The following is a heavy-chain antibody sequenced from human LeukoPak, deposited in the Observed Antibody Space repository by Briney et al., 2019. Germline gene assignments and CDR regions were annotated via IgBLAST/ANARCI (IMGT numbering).Heavy chain of an antibody. D-gene: IGHD2-2*01. CDR2: ISSSSSYI. J-gene: IGHJ6*04. CDR1: GFTLSSYS. Sequence: GGSLRLSCAASGFTLSSYSMNWVRQAPGKGLEWVSSISSSSSYIYYADSVKGRFTISRDNAKNSLYLQMNSLRAEDTAVYYCARDSSRGPYYYYYGMDVWGKGTTVTVSS. CDR3: ARDSSRGPYYYYYGMDV. V-gene: IGHV3-21*01.